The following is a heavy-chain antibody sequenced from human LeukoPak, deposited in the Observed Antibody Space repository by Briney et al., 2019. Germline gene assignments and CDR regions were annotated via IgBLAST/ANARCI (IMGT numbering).Heavy chain of an antibody. Sequence: ASVKVSCKASGYIFINHGIAWVRQAPGQGLEYMGWIRAYNGNTDYAQKFQGRVTMTTDTSTITAYMELRGLRFDDTAVYYCTRWGPSPSDYWGQGTLVTVSS. D-gene: IGHD1-26*01. CDR2: IRAYNGNT. V-gene: IGHV1-18*01. CDR1: GYIFINHG. CDR3: TRWGPSPSDY. J-gene: IGHJ4*02.